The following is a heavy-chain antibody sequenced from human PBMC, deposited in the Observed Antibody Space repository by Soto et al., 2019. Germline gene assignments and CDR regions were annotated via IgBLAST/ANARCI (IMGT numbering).Heavy chain of an antibody. CDR3: AESRSGYGNWFDP. Sequence: QLQLQESGPGLVKPSETLSLTCTVSGGSISSYSYYWGWIRQPPGKGLEWIGNIYYSGSTYYTPSLKGRVIISVDTSKNQFSLKLSSVTAADTAVYYCAESRSGYGNWFDPWGQGTLVTVSS. V-gene: IGHV4-39*01. D-gene: IGHD6-25*01. CDR2: IYYSGST. J-gene: IGHJ5*02. CDR1: GGSISSYSYY.